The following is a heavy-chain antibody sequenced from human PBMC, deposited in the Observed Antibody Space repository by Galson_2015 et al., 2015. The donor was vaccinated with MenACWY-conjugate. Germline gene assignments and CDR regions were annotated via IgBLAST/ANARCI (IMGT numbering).Heavy chain of an antibody. V-gene: IGHV6-1*01. D-gene: IGHD3-10*01. Sequence: CAISGDSVSSNSAAWNWIRQSPSRGFEWLGRTYYRSQWHYDYAVSVKGRMTINPDTSKNEISLQLHSVTPEDTAVYYCAREGSSRYHSYYFCCASWGQGTLVTVSS. J-gene: IGHJ5*02. CDR2: TYYRSQWHY. CDR1: GDSVSSNSAA. CDR3: AREGSSRYHSYYFCCAS.